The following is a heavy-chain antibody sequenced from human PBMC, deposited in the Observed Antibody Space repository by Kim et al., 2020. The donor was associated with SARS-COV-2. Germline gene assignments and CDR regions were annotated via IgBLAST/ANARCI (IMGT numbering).Heavy chain of an antibody. J-gene: IGHJ3*02. Sequence: GGSLRLSCATSGFTFSAYDMNWVRQAPGKGLEWLSFITKSSTTIYYADSVKGRFTTSRDNAKNSLHLQMNSLKDEYTAIYHCVRDRMGGAFDIWGQGTLVTVSS. CDR2: ITKSSTTI. V-gene: IGHV3-48*02. CDR3: VRDRMGGAFDI. D-gene: IGHD3-16*01. CDR1: GFTFSAYD.